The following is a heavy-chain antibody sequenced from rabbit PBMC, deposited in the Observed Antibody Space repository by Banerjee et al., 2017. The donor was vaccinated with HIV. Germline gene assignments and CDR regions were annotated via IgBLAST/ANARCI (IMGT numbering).Heavy chain of an antibody. J-gene: IGHJ6*01. CDR1: GFSFSSRYY. V-gene: IGHV1S40*01. CDR2: IYTSSGST. Sequence: QSLEESGGDLVKPGASLTLTGTASGFSFSSRYYMCWVRQAPGKGLEWIACIYTSSGSTHYASWAKGRFTISKTSSTTVTLQMTSLTAADTATYFCVRSTSGYDIGDLWGQGTLVTVS. CDR3: VRSTSGYDIGDL. D-gene: IGHD1-1*01.